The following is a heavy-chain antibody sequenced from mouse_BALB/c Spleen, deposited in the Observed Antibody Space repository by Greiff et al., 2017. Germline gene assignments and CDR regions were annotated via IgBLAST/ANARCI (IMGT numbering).Heavy chain of an antibody. V-gene: IGHV5-6-4*01. CDR3: TRDSLRYFDY. Sequence: EVNLVESGGGLVKPGGSLKLSCAASGFTFSSYTMSWVRQTPEKRLEWVATISSGGSYTYYPDSVKGRFTISRDNAKNTLYLQMSSLKSEDTAMYYCTRDSLRYFDYWGQGTTLTVSS. D-gene: IGHD6-5*01. CDR1: GFTFSSYT. CDR2: ISSGGSYT. J-gene: IGHJ2*01.